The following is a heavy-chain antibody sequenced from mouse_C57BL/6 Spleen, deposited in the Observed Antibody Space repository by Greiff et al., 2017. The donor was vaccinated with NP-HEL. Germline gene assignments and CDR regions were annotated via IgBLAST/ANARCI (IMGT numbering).Heavy chain of an antibody. V-gene: IGHV14-4*01. CDR1: GFNIKDDY. J-gene: IGHJ3*01. CDR3: TTTAQTSWFAY. CDR2: IDPENGDT. D-gene: IGHD3-2*02. Sequence: EVQLQQSGAELVRPGALVKLSCTASGFNIKDDYMHWVKQRPEQGLEWIGWIDPENGDTEYDSKFRGKATITADTSSKPAYLQLSSLTSEDTTVYYCTTTAQTSWFAYWSQGTLVTVSA.